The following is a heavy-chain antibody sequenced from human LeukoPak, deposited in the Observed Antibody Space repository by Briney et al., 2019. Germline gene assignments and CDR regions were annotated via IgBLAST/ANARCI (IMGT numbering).Heavy chain of an antibody. D-gene: IGHD3-3*01. Sequence: ASVKVSCKASGYTFTGYYMHWVRQAPGQGLEWMGWINPNSGGTNYAQKFQGRVTMTRDTSISTAYMELRSLRSDDTAVYYCARPLYDFWSGYYWDYRGQGTLVTVSS. CDR1: GYTFTGYY. V-gene: IGHV1-2*02. J-gene: IGHJ4*02. CDR2: INPNSGGT. CDR3: ARPLYDFWSGYYWDY.